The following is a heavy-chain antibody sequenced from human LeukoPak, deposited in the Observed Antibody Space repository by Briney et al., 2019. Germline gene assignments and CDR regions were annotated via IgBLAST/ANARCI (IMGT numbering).Heavy chain of an antibody. CDR1: GFTFSSYE. Sequence: GGSLRLSCAASGFTFSSYEMNWVRQAPGKGLEWVSYISSSGSTIYYADSVKGRFTISRDNAKNTLSMQMNSLRVEDTAVYYCAKEVTSLDDWGQGALVTVSS. CDR3: AKEVTSLDD. CDR2: ISSSGSTI. D-gene: IGHD2-21*02. V-gene: IGHV3-48*03. J-gene: IGHJ4*02.